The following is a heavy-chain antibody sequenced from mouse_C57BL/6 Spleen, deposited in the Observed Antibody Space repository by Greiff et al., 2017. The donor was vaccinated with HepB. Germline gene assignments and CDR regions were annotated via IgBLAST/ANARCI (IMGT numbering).Heavy chain of an antibody. J-gene: IGHJ4*01. CDR2: ISSGSSTI. Sequence: LQLVESGGGLVKPGGSLKLSCAASGFTFSDYGLHWVRQAPEKGLEWVAYISSGSSTIYYADTVKGRFTISRDNAKNTLFLQMTSLRSEDTAMYYCASPYDYDHAMDYWGQGTSVTVSS. D-gene: IGHD2-4*01. V-gene: IGHV5-17*01. CDR3: ASPYDYDHAMDY. CDR1: GFTFSDYG.